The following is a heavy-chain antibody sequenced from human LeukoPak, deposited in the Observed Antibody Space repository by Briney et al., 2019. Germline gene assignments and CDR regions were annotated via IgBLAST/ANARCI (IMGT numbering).Heavy chain of an antibody. CDR3: AMVRGVMAMDYYYYGMDV. J-gene: IGHJ6*02. D-gene: IGHD3-10*01. Sequence: GASVKVSCKASGYTFTNYGISWVRQAPGQGLEWMGWISTNNGNTNYAQKFQGRVTITADESTSTAYMELSSLRSEDTAVYYCAMVRGVMAMDYYYYGMDVWGQGTTVTVSS. V-gene: IGHV1-18*01. CDR1: GYTFTNYG. CDR2: ISTNNGNT.